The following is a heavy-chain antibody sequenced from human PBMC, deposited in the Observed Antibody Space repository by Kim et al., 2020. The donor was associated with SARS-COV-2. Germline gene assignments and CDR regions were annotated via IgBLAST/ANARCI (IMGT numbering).Heavy chain of an antibody. J-gene: IGHJ4*02. Sequence: SETLSLTCTVSGGSISSYYWSWIRQPPGKALEWIGNIHYSGSTNYNPSLKSRVTISTDLSKNQFSLKLSSVTAADTAVYYCALPDHDSGSYCFDYWGQGNLVTVSS. V-gene: IGHV4-59*08. D-gene: IGHD3-10*01. CDR1: GGSISSYY. CDR2: IHYSGST. CDR3: ALPDHDSGSYCFDY.